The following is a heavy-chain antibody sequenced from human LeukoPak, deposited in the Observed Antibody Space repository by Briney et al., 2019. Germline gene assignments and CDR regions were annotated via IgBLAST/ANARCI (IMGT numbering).Heavy chain of an antibody. CDR1: GYTFTSYY. J-gene: IGHJ4*02. V-gene: IGHV1-46*01. CDR2: INPSGGST. CDR3: ARDPPLVSSGSYYAAYYFDY. D-gene: IGHD1-26*01. Sequence: GASVTVSCKASGYTFTSYYIHWVRQAPGQGLEWMGIINPSGGSTSYAQKFQGRVTMTRDTSTSTVYMEVSSLRSEDTAVYYCARDPPLVSSGSYYAAYYFDYWGQGTLVTVSS.